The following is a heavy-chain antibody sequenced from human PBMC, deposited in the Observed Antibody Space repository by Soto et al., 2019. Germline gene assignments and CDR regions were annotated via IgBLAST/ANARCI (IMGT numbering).Heavy chain of an antibody. V-gene: IGHV4-34*01. CDR2: INDSGST. J-gene: IGHJ6*02. CDR3: ARGPTVRSRYYYYYGMDV. Sequence: SQRMSPTSPVDTRSFTGYYRSCNSHPQRRGMEWNGEINDSGSTSYTPSLKSRVTISIDTSKTKVSLELSSVTAEDTAVYYCARGPTVRSRYYYYYGMDVWGQGTTVTVSS. CDR1: TRSFTGYY. D-gene: IGHD4-17*01.